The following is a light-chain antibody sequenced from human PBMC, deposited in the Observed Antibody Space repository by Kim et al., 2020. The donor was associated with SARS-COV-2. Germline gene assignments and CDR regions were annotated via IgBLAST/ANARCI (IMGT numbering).Light chain of an antibody. Sequence: SYELTQPPSVSVAPGRTASISCGGNNIETRSVHWYQQKPGQAPVLVIYSDSDRPSGIPERFSGSNSGNTATLTISRVDAGDEADYYCQVWDNSSDLVVFGGGTQLTVL. J-gene: IGLJ2*01. CDR3: QVWDNSSDLVV. CDR1: NIETRS. V-gene: IGLV3-21*04. CDR2: SDS.